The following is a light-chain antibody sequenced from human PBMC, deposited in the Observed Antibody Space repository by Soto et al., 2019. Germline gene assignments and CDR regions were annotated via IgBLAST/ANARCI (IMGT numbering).Light chain of an antibody. CDR2: AAS. CDR1: QDISSY. V-gene: IGKV1-9*01. Sequence: DIQLTQSPSFLSASVGDRVTITCRTSQDISSYLAWYQQKPGKATQLLISAASTLQSGVPSRFSGSGSGTEFTITISSLQPEYVVTYYCQQLKSYPLSFGGGTKVEI. CDR3: QQLKSYPLS. J-gene: IGKJ4*01.